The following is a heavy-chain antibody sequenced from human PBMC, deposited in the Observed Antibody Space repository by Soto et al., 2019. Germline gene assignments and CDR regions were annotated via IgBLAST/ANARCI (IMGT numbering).Heavy chain of an antibody. Sequence: QVQLVESGGGVVQPGRSLRLSCAASGFTFSSYSMHWVRQAPGKGLEWVAVISYDGSNKYYADSVKGRFTISRDNSKNTLYLQINSLRAEDTAVYYCARARGYSGSGPRMAVWGQGTTVTVSS. J-gene: IGHJ6*02. V-gene: IGHV3-30-3*01. CDR3: ARARGYSGSGPRMAV. CDR1: GFTFSSYS. D-gene: IGHD1-26*01. CDR2: ISYDGSNK.